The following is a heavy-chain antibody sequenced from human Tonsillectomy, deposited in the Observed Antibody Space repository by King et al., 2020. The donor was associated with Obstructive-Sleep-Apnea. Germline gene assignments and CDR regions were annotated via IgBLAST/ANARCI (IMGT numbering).Heavy chain of an antibody. Sequence: VQLVESGGGLVQPGGSLKLSCAASGFTFSGSAVHWFRQASGRGLEWVASIRSRPNNYATPFAASGKGRFTISRDVSKNTAYLQMNSMKTEDTAVYYCTMTTVVTPLDYWGQGTLVTVSS. V-gene: IGHV3-73*01. CDR1: GFTFSGSA. D-gene: IGHD4-23*01. J-gene: IGHJ4*02. CDR3: TMTTVVTPLDY. CDR2: IRSRPNNYAT.